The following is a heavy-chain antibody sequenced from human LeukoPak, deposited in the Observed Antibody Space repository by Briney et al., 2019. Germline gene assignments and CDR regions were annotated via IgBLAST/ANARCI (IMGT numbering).Heavy chain of an antibody. J-gene: IGHJ6*03. D-gene: IGHD4-11*01. Sequence: GGSLKLSCAASGFSFSSYSMNWARQSPGKGLEWDSYISSSGSTIYYADSVKGRFTISRDNAKNSLYLQMNSLRAEDTAVYYCARGGTDYTIISHKVYYYYYMDVWGKGTTVTVSS. V-gene: IGHV3-48*04. CDR1: GFSFSSYS. CDR2: ISSSGSTI. CDR3: ARGGTDYTIISHKVYYYYYMDV.